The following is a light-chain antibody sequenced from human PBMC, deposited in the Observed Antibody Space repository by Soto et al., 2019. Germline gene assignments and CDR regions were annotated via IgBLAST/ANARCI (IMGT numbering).Light chain of an antibody. CDR3: QQLNSYPLT. V-gene: IGKV1-9*01. J-gene: IGKJ4*02. Sequence: IQLTQSPSSLSASVGDRVTLTCRASQGISSSLAWYQQKPGKAPKLLIYAASTLQSGVPSRFSGSGSGTDFTLTISSLQPEYFATYYCQQLNSYPLTFGGGTKVESK. CDR2: AAS. CDR1: QGISSS.